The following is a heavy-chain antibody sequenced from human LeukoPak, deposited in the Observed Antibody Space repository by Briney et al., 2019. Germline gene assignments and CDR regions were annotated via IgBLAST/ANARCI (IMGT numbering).Heavy chain of an antibody. CDR1: GITFNTYA. Sequence: GSLRLSCAASGITFNTYAMSWVRQAPGKGLEWVSAISNTGGSTYYADSVKGRFTISRDKSKNTLSLQMNSLRAEDTAVYYCAQQVGYCSSGSCYFTYWGQGTLVTVSS. D-gene: IGHD2-15*01. CDR3: AQQVGYCSSGSCYFTY. V-gene: IGHV3-23*01. J-gene: IGHJ1*01. CDR2: ISNTGGST.